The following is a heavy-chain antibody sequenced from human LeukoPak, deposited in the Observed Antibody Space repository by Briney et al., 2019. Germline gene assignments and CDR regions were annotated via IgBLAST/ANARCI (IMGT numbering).Heavy chain of an antibody. J-gene: IGHJ2*01. CDR2: IYSGGST. CDR3: ASSPPTGTTWYFDL. V-gene: IGHV3-66*01. CDR1: GFTVSSNY. D-gene: IGHD1-7*01. Sequence: PGGSLRLSCAASGFTVSSNYMSWVRQAPGKGLEWVSVIYSGGSTYYADSVKGRFTISRDNSKNTLYLQMGSLRAEDMAVYYCASSPPTGTTWYFDLWGRGTLVPVSS.